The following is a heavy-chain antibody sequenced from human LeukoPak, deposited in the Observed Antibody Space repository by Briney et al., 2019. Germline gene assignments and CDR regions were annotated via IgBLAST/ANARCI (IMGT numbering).Heavy chain of an antibody. V-gene: IGHV3-33*01. J-gene: IGHJ4*02. D-gene: IGHD6-19*01. CDR2: IWYDGSNK. CDR1: GFTFSSYG. CDR3: ARPYSSGWYAGYYFDY. Sequence: GRSLRLSCAASGFTFSSYGTHWVRQAPGKGLEWVAVIWYDGSNKYYADSVKGRFTISRDNSKNTLYLQMNSLRAEDTAVYYCARPYSSGWYAGYYFDYWGQGTLVTVSS.